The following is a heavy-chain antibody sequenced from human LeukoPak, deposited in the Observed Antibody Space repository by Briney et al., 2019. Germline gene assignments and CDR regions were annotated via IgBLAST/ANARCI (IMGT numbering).Heavy chain of an antibody. CDR1: GGSISSYY. Sequence: PSETLSLTCTVSGGSISSYYWSWIRHPPGKGLEWIGYIYYSGSTNYNPSLKSRVTISVDTSKNQFSLKLSSVTAADTAVYYCARERRIAAAADLDAFDIWGQGTMVTVSS. CDR3: ARERRIAAAADLDAFDI. CDR2: IYYSGST. J-gene: IGHJ3*02. D-gene: IGHD6-13*01. V-gene: IGHV4-59*01.